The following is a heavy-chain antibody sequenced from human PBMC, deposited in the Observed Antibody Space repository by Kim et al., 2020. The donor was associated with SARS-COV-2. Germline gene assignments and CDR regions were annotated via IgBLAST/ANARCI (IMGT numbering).Heavy chain of an antibody. J-gene: IGHJ4*02. V-gene: IGHV3-23*01. D-gene: IGHD5-12*01. CDR3: AKVKNTGYDFDY. CDR2: ITGSGDAT. CDR1: GFTFGSYA. Sequence: GGSLRLSCAASGFTFGSYAMSWLRQVPGKGLEWVSTITGSGDATYYAESVRGRSTISRDNSKNTLDLHMNSLRAEDTALYYCAKVKNTGYDFDYWGRGTQVTVSS.